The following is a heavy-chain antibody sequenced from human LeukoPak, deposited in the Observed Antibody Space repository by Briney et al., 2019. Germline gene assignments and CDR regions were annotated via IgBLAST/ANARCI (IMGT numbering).Heavy chain of an antibody. CDR3: AASMIVVVITSPFDY. Sequence: SVKVSCKASGGTFSSYAISWVRQAPGQGLEWMGRIIPILGIANYAQKFQGRVTITADKSTSTAYMELGSLRSEDTAVYYCAASMIVVVITSPFDYWGQGTLVTVSS. V-gene: IGHV1-69*04. J-gene: IGHJ4*02. CDR1: GGTFSSYA. CDR2: IIPILGIA. D-gene: IGHD3-22*01.